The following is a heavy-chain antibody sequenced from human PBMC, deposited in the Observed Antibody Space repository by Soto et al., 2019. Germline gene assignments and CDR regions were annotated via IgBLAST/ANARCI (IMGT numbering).Heavy chain of an antibody. Sequence: SDTLSLTCATSGAPITWGDYSWNWIRQPPGKGLEWIGYIFHGGSTYYNPSLRSRVTISVDRSRTQFSLKMSSLTAADTAVYYCARGRVVEQAAVMFICIDPWGQGALVTVS. CDR3: ARGRVVEQAAVMFICIDP. CDR1: GAPITWGDYS. V-gene: IGHV4-30-2*01. J-gene: IGHJ5*02. CDR2: IFHGGST. D-gene: IGHD2-2*01.